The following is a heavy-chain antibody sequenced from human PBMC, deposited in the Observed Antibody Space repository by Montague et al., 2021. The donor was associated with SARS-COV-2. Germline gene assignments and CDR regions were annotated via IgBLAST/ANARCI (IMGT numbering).Heavy chain of an antibody. Sequence: SLRLSCAASGFTFSSYGMHWVRQAPGKGLEWVAVIGYDGSKNYYADSVKGRFTISRDNSKNTLYLQMNTLRAEDTAVYYCAQYSSSGSHWYYYYGMDVWGQGTMVTVSS. J-gene: IGHJ6*02. CDR2: IGYDGSKN. D-gene: IGHD6-13*01. CDR1: GFTFSSYG. CDR3: AQYSSSGSHWYYYYGMDV. V-gene: IGHV3-33*06.